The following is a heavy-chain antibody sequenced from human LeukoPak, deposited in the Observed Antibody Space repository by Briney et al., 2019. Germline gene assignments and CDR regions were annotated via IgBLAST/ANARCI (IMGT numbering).Heavy chain of an antibody. CDR3: ARGGKYYDSSGYSDY. Sequence: GGSLRLSCAASGFTFSSYWMSWVRQAPGKGLEWVTSISSSSSYIYYADSVKGRFTISRDNAKNSLYLQMNSLRAEDTAVYYCARGGKYYDSSGYSDYWGQGALVTVSS. CDR2: ISSSSSYI. J-gene: IGHJ4*02. V-gene: IGHV3-21*04. CDR1: GFTFSSYW. D-gene: IGHD3-22*01.